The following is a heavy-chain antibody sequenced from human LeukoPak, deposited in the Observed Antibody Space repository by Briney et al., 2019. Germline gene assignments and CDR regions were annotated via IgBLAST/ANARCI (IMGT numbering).Heavy chain of an antibody. J-gene: IGHJ3*02. Sequence: KTSETLSLTCAVSGGSISSGGYSWSWIRQPPGKGLEWIGYIYHSGSTYYNPSLKSRVTISVDRSKNQFSLKLSSVTAADTAVYYCARDLDAFDIWGQGTMVTVSS. V-gene: IGHV4-30-2*01. CDR2: IYHSGST. D-gene: IGHD3/OR15-3a*01. CDR3: ARDLDAFDI. CDR1: GGSISSGGYS.